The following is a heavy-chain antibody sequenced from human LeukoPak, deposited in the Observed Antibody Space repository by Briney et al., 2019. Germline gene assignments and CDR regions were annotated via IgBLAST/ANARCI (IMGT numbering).Heavy chain of an antibody. CDR3: ARGLRYSGNPYYFDY. V-gene: IGHV3-53*01. D-gene: IGHD6-13*01. CDR1: GFTVSSNY. J-gene: IGHJ4*02. CDR2: IYSGGST. Sequence: PGGSLRLSCAASGFTVSSNYMSWVRQAPGKGLEWVSVIYSGGSTYYADSVKGRFTISRDNSKNTLYLQMNSLRAEDTAVYYCARGLRYSGNPYYFDYWGQGTLVTVSS.